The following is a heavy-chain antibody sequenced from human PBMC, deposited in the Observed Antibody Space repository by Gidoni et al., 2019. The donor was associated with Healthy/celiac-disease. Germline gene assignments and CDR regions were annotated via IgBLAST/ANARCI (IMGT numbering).Heavy chain of an antibody. CDR1: GGPFSGYY. CDR3: ARGASIAARFFDY. CDR2: INHSGST. J-gene: IGHJ4*02. V-gene: IGHV4-34*01. D-gene: IGHD6-6*01. Sequence: QVQLQQWGAGLLTPSETLSLTCAVHGGPFSGYYWSWIRQPPGKGLEWIGEINHSGSTNYNPSLKSRVTISVDTSKNQFSLKLSSVTAADTAVYYCARGASIAARFFDYWGQGTLVTVSS.